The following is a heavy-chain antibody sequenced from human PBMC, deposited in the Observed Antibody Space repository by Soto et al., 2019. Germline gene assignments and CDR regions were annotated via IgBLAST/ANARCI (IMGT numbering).Heavy chain of an antibody. J-gene: IGHJ4*02. CDR1: GGSITSGGYY. CDR3: ARGRYGDYGTRSLDY. CDR2: IYYSGST. D-gene: IGHD4-17*01. Sequence: QVQLQESGPGLVKPSQTLSLTCTVSGGSITSGGYYWSWIRQHPGKGLEWIGDIYYSGSTYYNPSIKSRVTISVDTSKNQFSLKLSSVTAADTAVYYCARGRYGDYGTRSLDYWGQGTLVTVSS. V-gene: IGHV4-31*03.